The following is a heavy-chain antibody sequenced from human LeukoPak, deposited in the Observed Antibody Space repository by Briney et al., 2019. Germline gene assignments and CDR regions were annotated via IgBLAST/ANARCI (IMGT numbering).Heavy chain of an antibody. Sequence: PGGSLRLSCAASGFTFSSYAMSWVRQAPGKGLEWVSAISGSGGSTYYADSVKGRFTISRDNSKNTLYLQMSSLRAEDTAVYYCAKVLMAARRYFDYWGQGTLVTVSS. CDR2: ISGSGGST. J-gene: IGHJ4*02. CDR3: AKVLMAARRYFDY. V-gene: IGHV3-23*01. D-gene: IGHD5-24*01. CDR1: GFTFSSYA.